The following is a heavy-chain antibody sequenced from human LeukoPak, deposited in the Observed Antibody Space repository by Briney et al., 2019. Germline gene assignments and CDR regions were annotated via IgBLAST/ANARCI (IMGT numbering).Heavy chain of an antibody. D-gene: IGHD3-16*01. CDR3: TRDHGLDA. J-gene: IGHJ5*02. V-gene: IGHV3-74*01. Sequence: GGSLRLSCAASGFTFSSYWMSWVRQAPGKGLMWVSQINSDGSATSCADPVKGRCTISRDNAKNMLYLEMNSLRVEDTAVYFCTRDHGLDAWGQGTLVTVSS. CDR2: INSDGSAT. CDR1: GFTFSSYW.